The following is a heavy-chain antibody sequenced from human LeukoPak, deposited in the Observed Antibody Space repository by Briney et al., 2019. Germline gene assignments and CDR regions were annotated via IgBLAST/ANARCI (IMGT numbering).Heavy chain of an antibody. Sequence: SETLSLTCTVSGGSISSYYWSWIRQPPGKGLEWIGYIYYSGNAIYNPSLKSRVTISVDTSKNQFSLKLNSVTAADTAVYYCARRSYGDYSFDYWGQGTLVTVSS. D-gene: IGHD4-17*01. V-gene: IGHV4-59*01. J-gene: IGHJ4*02. CDR3: ARRSYGDYSFDY. CDR1: GGSISSYY. CDR2: IYYSGNA.